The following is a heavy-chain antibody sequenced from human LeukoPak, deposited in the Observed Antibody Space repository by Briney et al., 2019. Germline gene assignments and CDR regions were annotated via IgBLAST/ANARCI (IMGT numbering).Heavy chain of an antibody. Sequence: KPSETLSLTCTVSGGSISSYYWSWIRQPAGKGLEWIGRIYTSGSTNYNPSLKSRVTISVDTSKNQFSLKLSSVTAADTAVYHCPRQTTVTNYYYYYYMDVWGKGTTVTVSS. CDR2: IYTSGST. V-gene: IGHV4-4*07. CDR3: PRQTTVTNYYYYYYMDV. D-gene: IGHD4-17*01. CDR1: GGSISSYY. J-gene: IGHJ6*03.